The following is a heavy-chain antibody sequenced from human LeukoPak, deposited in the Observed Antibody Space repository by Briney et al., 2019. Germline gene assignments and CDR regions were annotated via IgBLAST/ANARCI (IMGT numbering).Heavy chain of an antibody. CDR2: IYYSGST. CDR1: GGSISSGGYS. V-gene: IGHV4-30-4*07. D-gene: IGHD3-22*01. J-gene: IGHJ4*02. Sequence: PSETLSLTCAVSGGSISSGGYSWSWIRQPPGKGLEWIGYIYYSGSTYYNPSLKSRVTISVDTSKNQFSLKLSSVTAADTAVYYCARIIYDSSPEGYFDYWGQGTLVTVSS. CDR3: ARIIYDSSPEGYFDY.